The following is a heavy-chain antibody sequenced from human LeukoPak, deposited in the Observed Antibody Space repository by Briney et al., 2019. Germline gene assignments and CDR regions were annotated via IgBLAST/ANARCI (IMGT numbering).Heavy chain of an antibody. CDR3: AKAYGSNGYYQLPIDF. V-gene: IGHV3-23*01. CDR1: GFTFSSFA. J-gene: IGHJ4*02. CDR2: ITAGGDTT. Sequence: PGGSLRLSCAASGFTFSSFAINWVRQAPGQGLECVSAITAGGDTTYYADSVKGRFTISRDNSRNTLYLQLNALRAEDTAVYYCAKAYGSNGYYQLPIDFWGQGTLVTAS. D-gene: IGHD3-22*01.